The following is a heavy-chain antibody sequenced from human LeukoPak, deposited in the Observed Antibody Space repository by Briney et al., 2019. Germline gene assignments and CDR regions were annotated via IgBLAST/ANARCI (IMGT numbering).Heavy chain of an antibody. CDR3: ARSRSHYYFDY. CDR1: GFTFSTYS. V-gene: IGHV3-21*01. J-gene: IGHJ4*02. Sequence: GGSLRLSCAASGFTFSTYSMDWVRQAPGKGLEWVSSISSSSSHIYYADSVKRRFTISRDNAQNSLYLQMNSLRAEDRAVYYCARSRSHYYFDYWGQGTLVTVSS. D-gene: IGHD6-13*01. CDR2: ISSSSSHI.